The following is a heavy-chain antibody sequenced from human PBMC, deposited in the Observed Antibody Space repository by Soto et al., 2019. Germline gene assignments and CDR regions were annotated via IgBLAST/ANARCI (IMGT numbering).Heavy chain of an antibody. CDR3: AKVASILQRDNDYCDHMYV. D-gene: IGHD5-12*01. J-gene: IGHJ6*03. V-gene: IGHV1-18*01. Sequence: GASVKVSCKASGYTFTSYGISWVRQAPGQGLEWMGWISAYNGNTNYAQKFQGRVTMTTDTSTSTAYMELRSLRSDDTAVYYCAKVASILQRDNDYCDHMYVSGKGTTVTVSS. CDR2: ISAYNGNT. CDR1: GYTFTSYG.